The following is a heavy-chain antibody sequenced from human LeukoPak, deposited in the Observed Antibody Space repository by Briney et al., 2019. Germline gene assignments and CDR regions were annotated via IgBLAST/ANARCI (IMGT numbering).Heavy chain of an antibody. V-gene: IGHV3-7*04. Sequence: GGSLRLSCVASGFTFGNYWMSWVRQAPGKGLEWVANIKQDGSKKSYVDSVKGRFTISRDNAKNSLYLQMNSLRAEDTAIYYCTRVGYIDEGIDYWGQGTLVTVSS. CDR2: IKQDGSKK. D-gene: IGHD5-24*01. CDR1: GFTFGNYW. J-gene: IGHJ4*02. CDR3: TRVGYIDEGIDY.